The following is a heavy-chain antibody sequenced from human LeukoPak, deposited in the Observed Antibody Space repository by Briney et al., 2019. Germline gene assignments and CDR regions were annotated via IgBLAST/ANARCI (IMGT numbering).Heavy chain of an antibody. V-gene: IGHV3-33*01. CDR1: GFTFGGYG. J-gene: IGHJ4*02. D-gene: IGHD1-14*01. CDR3: TRYNNDHFDY. Sequence: GGSLRLSCAGSGFTFGGYGMHWFRQTPGKGLEWVAVIAYDGSRVFYAGSGKGRFTISRNNSKNTMSVQMDDLRAEDTAVYYCTRYNNDHFDYWGQGTLVTVSS. CDR2: IAYDGSRV.